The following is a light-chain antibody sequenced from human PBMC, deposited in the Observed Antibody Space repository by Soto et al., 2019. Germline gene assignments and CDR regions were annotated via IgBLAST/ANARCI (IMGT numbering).Light chain of an antibody. CDR2: GAS. CDR3: QRYGISPPLT. Sequence: EIVLTQSPGTLSLSPGERATLSCRASQSVSKSFLAWYQQKPGRAPRLLFYGASTRAAGIPDRFSASGSATDFTLTISRLEPEDFAVYYCQRYGISPPLTFGGGTKVDIK. CDR1: QSVSKSF. J-gene: IGKJ4*01. V-gene: IGKV3-20*01.